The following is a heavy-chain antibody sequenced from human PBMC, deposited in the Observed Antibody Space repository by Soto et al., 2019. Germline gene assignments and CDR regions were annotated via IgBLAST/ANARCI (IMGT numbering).Heavy chain of an antibody. J-gene: IGHJ4*02. Sequence: ASVKVSCKTSGYTFAAYYIHWIRQAPGQGLEWMGWINPTSGGTVYAQNFQDRVTMTRDTSISTAYMELRRLNSGDTAVYYCARDPDYGDYWGDFFDSWAQGTPVTVS. D-gene: IGHD4-17*01. CDR1: GYTFAAYY. CDR2: INPTSGGT. V-gene: IGHV1-2*02. CDR3: ARDPDYGDYWGDFFDS.